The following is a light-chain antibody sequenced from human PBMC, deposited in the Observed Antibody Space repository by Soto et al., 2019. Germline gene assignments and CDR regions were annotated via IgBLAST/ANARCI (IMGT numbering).Light chain of an antibody. CDR3: CSDAGTYTSV. V-gene: IGLV2-11*01. CDR1: SSDVGGYNY. CDR2: DVS. Sequence: QSALTQPRSVSGCPGQSVTISCTGTSSDVGGYNYVSWYQQHPGKAPKLMIYDVSKRPSGVPDRFSGSKSGNTASLTISGLQAEDEADYYCCSDAGTYTSVFGGGTKLTVL. J-gene: IGLJ3*02.